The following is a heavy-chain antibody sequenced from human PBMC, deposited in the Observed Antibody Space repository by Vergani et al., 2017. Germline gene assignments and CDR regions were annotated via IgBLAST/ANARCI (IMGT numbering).Heavy chain of an antibody. Sequence: QEQLVQSGAEVRKPGASVKVSCKASGYNFTSFDINWVRLATGQGLEWMGWMNPKSGNTAYAAKFQGRITMTRDSSTDTAYMEMKSVRSEDTAIYFCARGVLDSKYRHNWFGPWGQGTVVTVSS. V-gene: IGHV1-8*01. CDR1: GYNFTSFD. D-gene: IGHD3/OR15-3a*01. CDR3: ARGVLDSKYRHNWFGP. J-gene: IGHJ5*02. CDR2: MNPKSGNT.